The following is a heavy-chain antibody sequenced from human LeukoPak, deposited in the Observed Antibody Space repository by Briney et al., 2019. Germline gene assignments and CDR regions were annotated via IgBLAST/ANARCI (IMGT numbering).Heavy chain of an antibody. V-gene: IGHV1-69*13. Sequence: GASVKVSWKASGGTFSSYAISWVRQAPGQGLEWMGGIIPIFDSAKYAQKFQGRVTITADESTSTADMELSSLRSEDTAVYYCARDRTPGPYYYYGMDVWGQGTTVTVSS. CDR1: GGTFSSYA. J-gene: IGHJ6*02. CDR3: ARDRTPGPYYYYGMDV. D-gene: IGHD1-14*01. CDR2: IIPIFDSA.